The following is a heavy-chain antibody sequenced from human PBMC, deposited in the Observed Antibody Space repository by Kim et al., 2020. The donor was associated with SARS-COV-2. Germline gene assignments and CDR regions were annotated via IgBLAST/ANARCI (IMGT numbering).Heavy chain of an antibody. Sequence: GGSLRLSCAASGFTFSSYDMHWVRQATGKGLEWVSAIGTAGDTYYPGSVKGRFTISRENAKNSLYLQMNSLRAGDTAVYYCARATPSEAFDIWGQGTMVTVSS. D-gene: IGHD6-6*01. V-gene: IGHV3-13*01. CDR1: GFTFSSYD. J-gene: IGHJ3*02. CDR2: IGTAGDT. CDR3: ARATPSEAFDI.